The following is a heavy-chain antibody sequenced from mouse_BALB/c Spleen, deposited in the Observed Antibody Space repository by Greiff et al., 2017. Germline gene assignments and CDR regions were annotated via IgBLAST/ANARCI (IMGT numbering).Heavy chain of an antibody. CDR1: GFTFSDYY. V-gene: IGHV5-4*02. CDR2: ISDGGSYT. Sequence: EVMLVESGGGLVKPGGSLKLSCAASGFTFSDYYMYWVRQTPEKRLEWVATISDGGSYTYYPDSVKGRFTISRDNAKNNLYLQMSSLKSEDTAMYYCASAPGGGRYGSLAYWGQGTLVTVSA. J-gene: IGHJ3*01. CDR3: ASAPGGGRYGSLAY. D-gene: IGHD2-10*02.